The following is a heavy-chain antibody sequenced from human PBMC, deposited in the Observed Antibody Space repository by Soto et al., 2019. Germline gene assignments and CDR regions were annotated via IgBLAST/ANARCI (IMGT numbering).Heavy chain of an antibody. J-gene: IGHJ6*02. D-gene: IGHD2-2*01. V-gene: IGHV3-23*01. CDR2: ISDSGGAT. CDR3: ANKGVPAAIPPWNFDDGMDV. Sequence: PGGSLRLSCAASGFTFSSFAMSWVRQAPGKGLEWVSSISDSGGATYYADSVKGRFTISRDNSKKTLYLQLSNLRAADTAVYYCANKGVPAAIPPWNFDDGMDVWGQGTTVTVSS. CDR1: GFTFSSFA.